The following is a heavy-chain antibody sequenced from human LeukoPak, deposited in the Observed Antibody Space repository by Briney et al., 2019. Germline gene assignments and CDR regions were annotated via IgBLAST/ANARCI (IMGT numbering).Heavy chain of an antibody. J-gene: IGHJ4*02. Sequence: SETLSLTCTVSGGSISSGDYYWSWIRQPPGKGLEWIGYIYYSGSTYYNPSLKSRVTISVDTSKNQFSLKLSSVTAADTAVYYCARLYSSSWLIDYWGQGTLVTVSS. CDR2: IYYSGST. D-gene: IGHD6-13*01. CDR1: GGSISSGDYY. CDR3: ARLYSSSWLIDY. V-gene: IGHV4-30-4*01.